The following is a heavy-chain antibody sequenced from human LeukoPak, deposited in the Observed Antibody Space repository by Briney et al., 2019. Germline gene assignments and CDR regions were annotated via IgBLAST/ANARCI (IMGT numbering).Heavy chain of an antibody. D-gene: IGHD7-27*01. CDR2: IRGSGSGSGSGM. CDR1: GFVFSDYS. CDR3: ARDNNWGFDF. Sequence: GGSLRLSCAASGFVFSDYSMNWVRQAPGKGLEWVSNIRGSGSGSGSGMYYADSVKGRFTISRDNAKNSLYLQMSSLRAEDTAFYSCARDNNWGFDFWGQGALVTVSS. J-gene: IGHJ4*02. V-gene: IGHV3-48*04.